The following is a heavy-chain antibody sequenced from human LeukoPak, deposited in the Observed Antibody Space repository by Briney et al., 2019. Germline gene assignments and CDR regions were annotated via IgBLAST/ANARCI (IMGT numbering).Heavy chain of an antibody. J-gene: IGHJ4*02. CDR1: GGTFSNYG. V-gene: IGHV1-69*01. CDR3: ARAASDNTAMATPIAC. Sequence: GSSVKVSCKASGGTFSNYGINWVRQAPGQGLEWMGGIIPIFGTAKYQQKFQGRVTITADESTSTAYMSLSTLRFEDTAVYYCARAASDNTAMATPIACWGQGTLVTVSS. CDR2: IIPIFGTA. D-gene: IGHD5-18*01.